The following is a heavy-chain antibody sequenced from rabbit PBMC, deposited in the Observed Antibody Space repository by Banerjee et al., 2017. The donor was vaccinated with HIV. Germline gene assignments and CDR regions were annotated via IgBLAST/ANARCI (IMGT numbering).Heavy chain of an antibody. D-gene: IGHD4-1*01. V-gene: IGHV1S45*01. CDR3: ARRLDYSSGSVYGRDL. CDR1: GIDFSSYG. CDR2: INAADDNKI. J-gene: IGHJ6*01. Sequence: QEQLEESGGGLVKPGGSLTLTCKASGIDFSSYGISWVRQAPGKGLEWIACINAADDNKICYASWAKGRFTISKTSSTTVTLQMTSLTAADTATYFCARRLDYSSGSVYGRDLWGQGT.